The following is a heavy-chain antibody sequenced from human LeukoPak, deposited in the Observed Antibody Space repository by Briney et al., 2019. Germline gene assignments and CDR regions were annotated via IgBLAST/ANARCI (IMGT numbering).Heavy chain of an antibody. J-gene: IGHJ4*02. CDR2: IYYSGSA. V-gene: IGHV4-59*01. CDR3: ARRTGYYDGFDF. D-gene: IGHD3/OR15-3a*01. CDR1: GGSISSYY. Sequence: SETLSLTCTVSGGSISSYYWSWIRQPPGKGLEWIGYIYYSGSANYNPSLKSRVTISVDTSKNQFSLKLSSVTAADTAVYYCARRTGYYDGFDFWGQGTLVTVSS.